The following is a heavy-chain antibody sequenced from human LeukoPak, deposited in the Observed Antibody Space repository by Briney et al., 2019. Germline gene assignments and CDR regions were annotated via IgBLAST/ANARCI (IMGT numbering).Heavy chain of an antibody. J-gene: IGHJ4*02. CDR3: ARAPGSSDWVPMFDY. CDR2: ISGYTGKT. V-gene: IGHV1-18*01. D-gene: IGHD2-21*02. CDR1: GYSFNDYG. Sequence: ASVKVSCKGSGYSFNDYGISWVRQAPGQGLEWMGWISGYTGKTNYAQKFQGRVTMTTGTSTTTVHMERRSLRSDDTAVYYCARAPGSSDWVPMFDYWGQGTQVTVSS.